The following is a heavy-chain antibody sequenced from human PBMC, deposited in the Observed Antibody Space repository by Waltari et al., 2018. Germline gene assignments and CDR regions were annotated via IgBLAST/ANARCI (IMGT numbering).Heavy chain of an antibody. CDR3: AGGRSGYYDY. D-gene: IGHD3-22*01. Sequence: QVQLVESGGGVVEPGRSLRLSCAASGFTLSSYAMHWVRQAPGKGLEWVAVISYDGSNKYYADSVKGRFTISRDNSKNTLYLQMNSLRAEDTAVYYCAGGRSGYYDYWGQGTLVTVSS. V-gene: IGHV3-30-3*01. J-gene: IGHJ4*02. CDR1: GFTLSSYA. CDR2: ISYDGSNK.